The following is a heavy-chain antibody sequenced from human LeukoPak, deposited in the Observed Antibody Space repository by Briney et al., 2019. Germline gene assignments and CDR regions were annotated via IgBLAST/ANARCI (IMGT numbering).Heavy chain of an antibody. CDR3: ARGETGRPDFDY. CDR1: GGTFSSYA. CDR2: IIPIFGTA. D-gene: IGHD1-1*01. V-gene: IGHV1-69*06. J-gene: IGHJ4*02. Sequence: SVKVSCKASGGTFSSYAISWVRQAPGQGLEWMGGIIPIFGTANYAQKFQGRVTITADKSTSTAYMELSSLRSEDTAVYYCARGETGRPDFDYWGQGTLVTVSS.